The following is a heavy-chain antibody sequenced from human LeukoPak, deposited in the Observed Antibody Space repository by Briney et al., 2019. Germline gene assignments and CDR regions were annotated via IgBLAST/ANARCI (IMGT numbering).Heavy chain of an antibody. Sequence: SETLSLTCTVSGGSISSSSYYWGWIRQPPGKGLEWIGSIYYSGSTYYNPSLKSRVTISVDTSKNQFSLKLSSVTAADTAVYYCARPNHGGYCSSTSCGLGAFDIWGQGTMVTVSS. V-gene: IGHV4-39*01. J-gene: IGHJ3*02. CDR2: IYYSGST. D-gene: IGHD2-2*01. CDR1: GGSISSSSYY. CDR3: ARPNHGGYCSSTSCGLGAFDI.